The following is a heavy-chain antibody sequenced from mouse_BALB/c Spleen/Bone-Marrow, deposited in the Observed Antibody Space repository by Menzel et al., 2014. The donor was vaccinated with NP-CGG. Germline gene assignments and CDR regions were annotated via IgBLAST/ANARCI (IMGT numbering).Heavy chain of an antibody. CDR3: AREKYGNYYAMDY. CDR1: GFSLTGFG. J-gene: IGHJ4*01. CDR2: IWGDGTT. Sequence: VKLQESGPGLVAPSQSLSITCTVSGFSLTGFGINWIRQPPGKGLEWLGMIWGDGTTDYNSALKSRLSINKDNSKSQVFLKMNSLQACDTARYYCAREKYGNYYAMDYWGQGTSVTVSS. D-gene: IGHD2-10*02. V-gene: IGHV2-6-7*01.